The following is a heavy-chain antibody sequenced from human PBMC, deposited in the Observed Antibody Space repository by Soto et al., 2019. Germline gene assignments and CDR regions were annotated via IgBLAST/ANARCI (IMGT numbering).Heavy chain of an antibody. CDR1: GFTFSSYW. Sequence: GGSLRLSCAASGFTFSSYWMSWVRQAPGKGLEWVANIKQDGSEKYYVDSVKGRFTISRDNAKNSLYLQMNSLRAEDTAVYYCARDLVDAVAGYYYMDVWGKGTTVTVSS. J-gene: IGHJ6*03. V-gene: IGHV3-7*01. CDR3: ARDLVDAVAGYYYMDV. CDR2: IKQDGSEK. D-gene: IGHD6-19*01.